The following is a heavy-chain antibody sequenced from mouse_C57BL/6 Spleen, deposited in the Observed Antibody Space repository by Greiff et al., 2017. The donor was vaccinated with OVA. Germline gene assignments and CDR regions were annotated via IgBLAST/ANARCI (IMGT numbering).Heavy chain of an antibody. J-gene: IGHJ3*01. Sequence: QVQLMQSGAELAKPGASVKLSCTASGFTFTSYWMPWVNQRPGQGLEWIGSINPSSGYTKYTQKVKDKATLTADKTYSTAYMQLSSLTYEGSAVYYCARDPFAYWGQGTLVTVSA. CDR1: GFTFTSYW. CDR2: INPSSGYT. CDR3: ARDPFAY. V-gene: IGHV1-7*01.